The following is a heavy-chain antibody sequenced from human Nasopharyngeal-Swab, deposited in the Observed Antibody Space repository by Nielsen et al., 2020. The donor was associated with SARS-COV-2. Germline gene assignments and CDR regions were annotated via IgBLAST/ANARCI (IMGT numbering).Heavy chain of an antibody. CDR1: GFTFSSYS. Sequence: GGSLRLSCAASGFTFSSYSMNWVRQAPGKGLEWVSSISSSSSYIYYADSVKGRFTISRDNAKNSLYLQMNSLRAEDTAVYYCARVEMATITTSYYYYYGMDVWGQGTTGTVSS. V-gene: IGHV3-21*01. CDR3: ARVEMATITTSYYYYYGMDV. D-gene: IGHD5-24*01. CDR2: ISSSSSYI. J-gene: IGHJ6*02.